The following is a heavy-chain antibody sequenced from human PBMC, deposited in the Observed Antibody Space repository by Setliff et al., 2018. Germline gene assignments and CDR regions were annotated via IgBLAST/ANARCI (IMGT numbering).Heavy chain of an antibody. CDR3: ARVGVGSAAGAFEY. CDR1: GFTFSTFN. V-gene: IGHV3-21*01. Sequence: GGSLRLSCAASGFTFSTFNMNWVRQAPGKGLEWVSSTSGGTYVYYADSLKGRFTISRDNAKNSLYLQINSLRAEDTALYYCARVGVGSAAGAFEYWGQGILVTVSS. D-gene: IGHD6-13*01. CDR2: TSGGTYV. J-gene: IGHJ4*02.